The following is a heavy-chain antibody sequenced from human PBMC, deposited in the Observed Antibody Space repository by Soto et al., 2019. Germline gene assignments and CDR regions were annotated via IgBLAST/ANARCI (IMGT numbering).Heavy chain of an antibody. CDR1: GGSISSNDFY. J-gene: IGHJ5*02. CDR3: ARLSGSWQSGFDP. CDR2: IYYSGNT. Sequence: QVQLQESGPGLVKPSQTLSLTCIVSGGSISSNDFYCSWIRQHPGKGLEWIGYIYYSGNTYYNPSLKSRVPLLVDTSKNQFSLKVSSVTAADTAVYYCARLSGSWQSGFDPWGQGTLVTVSS. D-gene: IGHD6-13*01. V-gene: IGHV4-31*03.